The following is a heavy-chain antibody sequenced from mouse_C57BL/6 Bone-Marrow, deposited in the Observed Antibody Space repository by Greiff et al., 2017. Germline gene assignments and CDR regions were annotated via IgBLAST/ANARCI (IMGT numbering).Heavy chain of an antibody. CDR3: ARPSGSSYAMDY. J-gene: IGHJ4*01. V-gene: IGHV1-54*01. CDR1: GYAFTNYL. D-gene: IGHD1-1*01. CDR2: INPGSGGT. Sequence: QVQLQQSGAELVRPGTSVKVSCKASGYAFTNYLIEWVKQRPGQGLEWIGVINPGSGGTNYNEKFKGKATLTADKSSSTAYMQLSSLTSEDSAVYFCARPSGSSYAMDYWGQGTSVTVSS.